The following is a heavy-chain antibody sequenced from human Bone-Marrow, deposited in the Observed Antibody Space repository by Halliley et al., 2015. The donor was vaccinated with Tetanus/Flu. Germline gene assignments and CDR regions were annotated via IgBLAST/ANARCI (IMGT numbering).Heavy chain of an antibody. J-gene: IGHJ3*02. Sequence: TLSLTCTVSGGSISTYYWNWIRQPPGKGLEWIGYIFNSGNTNYNPSLRSRVTISVDTSKNQFSLNLNSVTAADTAVYYCAKRGPAWHTAFDIWGQGTTVTVSS. V-gene: IGHV4-59*08. CDR1: GGSISTYY. CDR2: IFNSGNT. CDR3: AKRGPAWHTAFDI.